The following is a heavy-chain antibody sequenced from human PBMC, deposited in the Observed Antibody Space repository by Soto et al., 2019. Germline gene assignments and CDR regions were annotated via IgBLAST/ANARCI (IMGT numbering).Heavy chain of an antibody. CDR3: ARGYCTNGVCYTEDYYYYYGMDV. D-gene: IGHD2-8*01. J-gene: IGHJ6*02. V-gene: IGHV1-69*01. Sequence: QVQLVQSGAEVKKPGSSVKVSCKASGGTFSSYAISWVRQAPGQGLEWMGGIIPIFGTANYAQKFQGRVTNTADESTSTAYMELSSLGSEDTAVYYCARGYCTNGVCYTEDYYYYYGMDVWGQGTTVTVSS. CDR1: GGTFSSYA. CDR2: IIPIFGTA.